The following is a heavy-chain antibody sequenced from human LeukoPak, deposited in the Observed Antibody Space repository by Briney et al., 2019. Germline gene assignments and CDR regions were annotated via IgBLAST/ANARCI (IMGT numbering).Heavy chain of an antibody. CDR2: ISGTGRTT. V-gene: IGHV3-23*01. CDR3: AKDLTTVSPRNGMDV. J-gene: IGHJ6*02. CDR1: GFTFSSYV. Sequence: GGSLRLSCTASGFTFSSYVMSWVRQAPGKGLEWVSAISGTGRTTYYTDSVKGRFTISRDNSKSTIYLQMNSLRAEDTAVYYCAKDLTTVSPRNGMDVWGQGTTVTVSS. D-gene: IGHD4-17*01.